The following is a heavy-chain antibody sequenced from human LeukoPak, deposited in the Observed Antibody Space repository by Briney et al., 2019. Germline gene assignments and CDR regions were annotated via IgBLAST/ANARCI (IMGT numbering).Heavy chain of an antibody. J-gene: IGHJ4*02. Sequence: ASVKVSCKPSGYTFTDSYIHWVPQAPGVGLQWMGWISPNNGDTKYAEDFQDRVTMTRDTSISTAYMELTGLTPDDTAVYYCVRSPIGASAYWGRGTLVTVSS. D-gene: IGHD3-10*01. CDR1: GYTFTDSY. CDR3: VRSPIGASAY. V-gene: IGHV1-2*02. CDR2: ISPNNGDT.